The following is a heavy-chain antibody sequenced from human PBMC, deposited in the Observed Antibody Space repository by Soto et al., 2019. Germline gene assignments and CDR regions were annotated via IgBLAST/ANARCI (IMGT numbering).Heavy chain of an antibody. V-gene: IGHV3-23*01. CDR2: ISASVVIT. CDR3: AKSYVGAVPFPY. Sequence: PGGSLRLSCAGSGFTFSAYAMSWVRQAPGKGLEWVSSISASVVITYYADSVKGRFTISRDNSKNTLYLQMNSLRAEDTAVYYCAKSYVGAVPFPYWGQGTLVTVSS. D-gene: IGHD1-26*01. J-gene: IGHJ4*02. CDR1: GFTFSAYA.